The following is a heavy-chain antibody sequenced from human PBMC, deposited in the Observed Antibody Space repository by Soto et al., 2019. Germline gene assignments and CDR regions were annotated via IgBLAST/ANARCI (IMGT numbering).Heavy chain of an antibody. CDR3: ARAMNPHDFWSGYYQNYYYYGMDV. V-gene: IGHV3-30-3*01. CDR2: ISYDGSNK. CDR1: GFTFSSYA. Sequence: GGSLRLSCAASGFTFSSYAMHWVRQAPGKGLEWVAVISYDGSNKYYADSVKGRFTISRDNSKNTLYLQMNSLRAEDTAVYYCARAMNPHDFWSGYYQNYYYYGMDVWGQGTTVTVSS. D-gene: IGHD3-3*01. J-gene: IGHJ6*02.